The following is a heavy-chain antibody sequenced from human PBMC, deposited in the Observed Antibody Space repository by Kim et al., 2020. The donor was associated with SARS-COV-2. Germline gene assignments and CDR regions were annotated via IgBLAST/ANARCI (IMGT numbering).Heavy chain of an antibody. CDR2: IIPIFGTA. Sequence: SVKVSCKASGGTFSSYAISWVRQAPGQGLEWMGGIIPIFGTANYAQKFQGRVTITADKSTSTAYMELSSLRSEDTAVYYCARVTESQGHHDYWGQGTLVTVSS. CDR1: GGTFSSYA. J-gene: IGHJ4*02. CDR3: ARVTESQGHHDY. V-gene: IGHV1-69*06.